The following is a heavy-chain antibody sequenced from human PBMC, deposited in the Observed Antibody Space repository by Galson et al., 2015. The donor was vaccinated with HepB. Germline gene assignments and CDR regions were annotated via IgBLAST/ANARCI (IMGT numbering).Heavy chain of an antibody. D-gene: IGHD4-17*01. CDR3: ALRRANFYGDYVIPLTGPFDY. CDR1: GFTFSSYA. J-gene: IGHJ4*02. CDR2: ISGSGGST. V-gene: IGHV3-23*01. Sequence: SLRLSCAASGFTFSSYAMSWVRQAPGKGLEWVSAISGSGGSTYYADSVKGRFTISRDNSKNTLYLQMNSLRAEDTAVYYCALRRANFYGDYVIPLTGPFDYWGQGTLVTVSS.